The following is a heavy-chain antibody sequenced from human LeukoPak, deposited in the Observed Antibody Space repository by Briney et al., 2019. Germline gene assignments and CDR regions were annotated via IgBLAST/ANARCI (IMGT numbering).Heavy chain of an antibody. CDR2: IRYDGSNA. CDR1: GFSFSTYA. CDR3: VADFDY. J-gene: IGHJ4*02. Sequence: GGSLGLSCAASGFSFSTYAMHWVRQAPGEGLDWVAFIRYDGSNACYADSVKGRFTISRDNSDNTLYLQMNSLTSDDTAVYYCVADFDYWGQGTPVTVSS. V-gene: IGHV3-30*02.